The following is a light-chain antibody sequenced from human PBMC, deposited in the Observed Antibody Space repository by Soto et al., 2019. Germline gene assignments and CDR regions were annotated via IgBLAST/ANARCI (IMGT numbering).Light chain of an antibody. V-gene: IGKV3-15*01. CDR1: QTVSSN. Sequence: EIVMTQSPATLSVSPGEGDTLSCRASQTVSSNLAWYQQKPGQAPRLLIYGASTRATGIPARFSGSGSGTEFTLTISSLQSEDFAVYYCHQYHNWPLTFGGGTKVEIK. J-gene: IGKJ4*01. CDR3: HQYHNWPLT. CDR2: GAS.